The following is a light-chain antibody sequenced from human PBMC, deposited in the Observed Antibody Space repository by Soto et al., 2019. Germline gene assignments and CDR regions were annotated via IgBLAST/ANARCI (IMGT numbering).Light chain of an antibody. V-gene: IGLV1-40*01. CDR3: QSYDSSLSGWV. CDR2: GNS. Sequence: QSVLTQPPSVSGAPGQRVTISCTGSSSNIGAGYDVPWYQQLPGTAPKLLIYGNSNRPSGVADRFSGSKSGTSASLAITGLRAEEEDDYYCQSYDSSLSGWVFGGGTKLTVL. CDR1: SSNIGAGYD. J-gene: IGLJ3*02.